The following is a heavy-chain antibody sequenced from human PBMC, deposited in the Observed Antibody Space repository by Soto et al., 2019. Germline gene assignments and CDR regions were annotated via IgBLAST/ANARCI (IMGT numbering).Heavy chain of an antibody. D-gene: IGHD3-22*01. J-gene: IGHJ4*02. CDR1: GGTFTSYA. V-gene: IGHV1-69*13. Sequence: SVKVSCKASGGTFTSYAISWVRQAPGQGLEWMGGIIPIFGTANYAQKFQGRVTITADESTSTAYMELSSLRSEDTAVYYCARVQNYYYDSSGYYNDYWGQGTLVTVSS. CDR2: IIPIFGTA. CDR3: ARVQNYYYDSSGYYNDY.